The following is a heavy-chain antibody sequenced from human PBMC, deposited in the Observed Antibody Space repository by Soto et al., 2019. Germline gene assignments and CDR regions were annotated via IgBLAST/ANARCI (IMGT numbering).Heavy chain of an antibody. CDR1: GFTFSSYW. CDR3: ARDSHDSSGYLRPFDY. D-gene: IGHD3-22*01. V-gene: IGHV3-74*01. CDR2: INSDGSST. Sequence: GGSLRLSCAASGFTFSSYWMCWVRQAPGKGLVWVSRINSDGSSTNYADSVKGRFTISRDNAKNTPYLQMNSLRVEDTAVYYCARDSHDSSGYLRPFDYWGQGTLVTVSS. J-gene: IGHJ4*02.